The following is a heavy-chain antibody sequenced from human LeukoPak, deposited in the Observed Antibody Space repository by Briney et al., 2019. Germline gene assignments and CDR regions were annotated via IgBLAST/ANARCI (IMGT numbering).Heavy chain of an antibody. V-gene: IGHV1-24*01. J-gene: IGHJ4*02. CDR1: GYTLTELS. CDR3: AKTGPNGIFDY. D-gene: IGHD1-14*01. CDR2: FDPEDGET. Sequence: ASVKVSCKVSGYTLTELSMHWVRQAPGKGLEWMGGFDPEDGETIYAQKFQGRVTMTTDTSTSTAYMELRSLRSDDTAVYYCAKTGPNGIFDYWGQGTLVTVSS.